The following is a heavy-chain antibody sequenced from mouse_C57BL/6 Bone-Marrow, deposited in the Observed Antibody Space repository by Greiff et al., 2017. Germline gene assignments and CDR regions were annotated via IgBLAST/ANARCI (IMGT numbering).Heavy chain of an antibody. V-gene: IGHV5-12*01. CDR2: ISNGGGST. Sequence: EVMLVESGGGLVQPGGSLKLSCAASGFTFSGYYMYWVRQTPEKRLEWVGYISNGGGSTYYPDTVKGRFTISRDNATNTLYLQLSRLKSEDTAKYSGANQEVYYCYLDYWGQGTTVTVSS. D-gene: IGHD2-1*01. J-gene: IGHJ2*01. CDR1: GFTFSGYY. CDR3: ANQEVYYCYLDY.